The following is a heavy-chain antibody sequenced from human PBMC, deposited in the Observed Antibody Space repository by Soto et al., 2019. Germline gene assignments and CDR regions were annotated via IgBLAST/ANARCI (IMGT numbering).Heavy chain of an antibody. CDR3: AKANVRYCSGGSCYSEFDY. CDR1: GFTFDDYA. J-gene: IGHJ4*02. CDR2: ISWNSGSI. D-gene: IGHD2-15*01. V-gene: IGHV3-9*01. Sequence: DVQLVESGGGLVQPGRSLRLSCAASGFTFDDYAMHWVRQAPGKGLEWVSGISWNSGSIGYADSVEGRFTISRDNAKNSLYLQMNSLRAEDTALYYCAKANVRYCSGGSCYSEFDYWGQGTLVTVSS.